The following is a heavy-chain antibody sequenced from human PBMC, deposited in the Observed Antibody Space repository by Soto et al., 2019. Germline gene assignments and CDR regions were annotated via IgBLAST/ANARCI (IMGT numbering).Heavy chain of an antibody. J-gene: IGHJ4*02. V-gene: IGHV3-7*05. CDR3: ARSGSYSAR. CDR2: IKEDGSQK. CDR1: GFIFSNYW. D-gene: IGHD1-26*01. Sequence: EVQLVESGGGSVQPGGSLRLSCAAYGFIFSNYWMSWVRQAPGKGLEWVANIKEDGSQKHYVDSVEGRFIISRDNAKNSVYLQMNSLRAEDKAVYYCARSGSYSARWGQGSLVTVSS.